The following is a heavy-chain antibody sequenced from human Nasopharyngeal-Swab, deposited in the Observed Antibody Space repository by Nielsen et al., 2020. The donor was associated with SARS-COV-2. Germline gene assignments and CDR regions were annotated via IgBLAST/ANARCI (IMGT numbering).Heavy chain of an antibody. CDR1: GFTFSSYA. Sequence: GESLKISCAASGFTFSSYAMSWVRQAPGRGLEWVSAISGSGGSTYYADSVKGRFTTSRDNSKNTLYLQMNSLRAEDTAVYYCAKKGLRFLEGLLYPDYYYYYYMDVWGKGTTVTVSS. D-gene: IGHD3-3*01. V-gene: IGHV3-23*01. CDR2: ISGSGGST. CDR3: AKKGLRFLEGLLYPDYYYYYYMDV. J-gene: IGHJ6*03.